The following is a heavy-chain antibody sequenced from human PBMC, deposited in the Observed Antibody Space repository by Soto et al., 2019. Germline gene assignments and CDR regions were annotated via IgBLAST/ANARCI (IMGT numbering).Heavy chain of an antibody. CDR1: GFTFSSYA. V-gene: IGHV3-23*01. D-gene: IGHD2-15*01. Sequence: VQLLESGGGLVQPGGSLRLSCAASGFTFSSYAMSWVRQAPGKGLEWVSAISGSGGSTYYADSVKGRFTISRDNSKNTLYLQMNSLRAEDTAVYYCAKEPPGDGYCSGGSCYSWGQGTLVTVSS. J-gene: IGHJ4*02. CDR2: ISGSGGST. CDR3: AKEPPGDGYCSGGSCYS.